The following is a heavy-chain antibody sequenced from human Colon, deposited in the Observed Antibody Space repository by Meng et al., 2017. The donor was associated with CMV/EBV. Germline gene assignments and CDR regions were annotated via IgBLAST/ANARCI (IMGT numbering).Heavy chain of an antibody. CDR2: MNPRSGDT. CDR1: GYTFTSYD. CDR3: ARLTSGGY. Sequence: QVQLVQAGAEVKKPGASVKVSCKASGYTFTSYDINWVRQATGQGLEWVGWMNPRSGDTDYARKFQGRVTMTRDTYLGTAYLELRSLTSEDTAIYYCARLTSGGYWGQGTLVTVSS. J-gene: IGHJ4*02. V-gene: IGHV1-8*01. D-gene: IGHD4/OR15-4a*01.